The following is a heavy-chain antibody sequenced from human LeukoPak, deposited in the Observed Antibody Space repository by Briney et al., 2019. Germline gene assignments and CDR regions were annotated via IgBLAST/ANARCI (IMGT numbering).Heavy chain of an antibody. CDR1: GGSFSGYY. CDR2: INHSGST. J-gene: IGHJ6*03. V-gene: IGHV4-34*01. D-gene: IGHD4-11*01. CDR3: ARVHLTVTTLGLHYYYYMDV. Sequence: SETLSLTCAVYGGSFSGYYWSWIRQPPGKGLEWIGEINHSGSTNYNPSLKSRVTISVDTSKNQFSLKLSSVTAADTAVYYCARVHLTVTTLGLHYYYYMDVWGKGTTVTVSS.